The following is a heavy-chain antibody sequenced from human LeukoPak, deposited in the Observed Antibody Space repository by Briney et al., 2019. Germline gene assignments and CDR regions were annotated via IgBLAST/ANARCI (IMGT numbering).Heavy chain of an antibody. D-gene: IGHD2-15*01. CDR3: ARDCIGCHGFDY. V-gene: IGHV1-18*01. CDR1: GYTFTNYG. CDR2: VSAYGDNT. J-gene: IGHJ4*02. Sequence: ASVKVSCKTSGYTFTNYGITWVRQAPGQGLELMGWVSAYGDNTNYVQKIQGRVTMTTDTSTSTAYMELRSLRSDDTAVYYCARDCIGCHGFDYWGQGALVTVSS.